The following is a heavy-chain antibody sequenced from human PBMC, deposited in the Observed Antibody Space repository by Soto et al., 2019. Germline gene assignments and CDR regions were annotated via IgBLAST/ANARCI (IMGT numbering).Heavy chain of an antibody. J-gene: IGHJ4*02. Sequence: PWETLSLTCAVSGGSFNFYYWNWIRQPPGKELEWIGEVNHSGSTNYNSSLRSRVTISVDTSKNQFSLELSSVTAADTAVYYCATRFYDSSGYYLFYVDFWGQGTLGTGSS. CDR1: GGSFNFYY. V-gene: IGHV4-34*01. CDR3: ATRFYDSSGYYLFYVDF. D-gene: IGHD3-22*01. CDR2: VNHSGST.